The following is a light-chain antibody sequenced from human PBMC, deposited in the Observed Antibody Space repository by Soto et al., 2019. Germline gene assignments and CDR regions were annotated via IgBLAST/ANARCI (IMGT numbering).Light chain of an antibody. CDR3: QQTKRFQLT. V-gene: IGKV1-12*01. Sequence: DIQMTQSPSSLSASVGARATITCRASQDISKNLAWYQQIPGKAPKLLIFAASTLQSGVPSRFSASGSGTYFILTVGGLQPDDAETYYWQQTKRFQLTFRGGTK. J-gene: IGKJ4*01. CDR1: QDISKN. CDR2: AAS.